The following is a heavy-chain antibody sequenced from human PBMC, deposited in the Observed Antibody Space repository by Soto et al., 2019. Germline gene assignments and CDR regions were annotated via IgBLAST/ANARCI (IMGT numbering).Heavy chain of an antibody. D-gene: IGHD2-2*01. J-gene: IGHJ4*02. V-gene: IGHV3-30*18. CDR1: GFTFSYYG. CDR2: ISYDGSNR. Sequence: GGSLRLSCAASGFTFSYYGLHWVRHAPGKGLEWVAGISYDGSNRYYGDSVKGRFPISRDNPNNTLYLQMNSLRDEDTAVYYCAKGGRIPTSSVDYWGQGTLVTVSS. CDR3: AKGGRIPTSSVDY.